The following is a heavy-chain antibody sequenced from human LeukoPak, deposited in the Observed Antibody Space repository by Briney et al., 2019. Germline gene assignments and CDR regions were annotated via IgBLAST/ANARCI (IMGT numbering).Heavy chain of an antibody. J-gene: IGHJ4*02. CDR2: INHSGST. CDR3: ASMGYFDWSSPFDY. V-gene: IGHV4-34*01. CDR1: GGSFSGYY. D-gene: IGHD3-9*01. Sequence: PSETLSLTCAVYGGSFSGYYWSWIRQPPGKGLEWIGEINHSGSTNYNPSLKSRVTISVDTSKNQFSLKLSSVTAADTAMYYCASMGYFDWSSPFDYWGQGTLVTVSS.